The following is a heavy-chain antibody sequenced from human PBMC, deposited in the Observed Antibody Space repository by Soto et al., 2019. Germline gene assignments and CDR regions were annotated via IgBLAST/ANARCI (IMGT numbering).Heavy chain of an antibody. Sequence: GGSLRLSCAASEFTFSNYAMTWVRQAPGKGLEWVSLITGSGVTTYYADSVKGRFTIARDNSKNTLYLQMNSLRAGYTAMKYFAKAVSGSIRYFDYWGQGPLVTVSS. V-gene: IGHV3-23*01. CDR1: EFTFSNYA. CDR2: ITGSGVTT. J-gene: IGHJ4*02. D-gene: IGHD1-26*01. CDR3: AKAVSGSIRYFDY.